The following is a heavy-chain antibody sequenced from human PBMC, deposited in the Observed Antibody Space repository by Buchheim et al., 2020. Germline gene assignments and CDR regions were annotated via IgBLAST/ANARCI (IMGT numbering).Heavy chain of an antibody. D-gene: IGHD3-3*01. Sequence: EVQLLESGGGLVQPGGSLRLSCAASGFTFSSYAMSWVRQAPGKGLEWVSAISGSGGSTYDADSVKGRFTSSSANYKNTLYLQMNSLRAEDTAVYYCAKSSLRFLGSPPDVWGQGST. CDR3: AKSSLRFLGSPPDV. CDR2: ISGSGGST. J-gene: IGHJ6*02. CDR1: GFTFSSYA. V-gene: IGHV3-23*01.